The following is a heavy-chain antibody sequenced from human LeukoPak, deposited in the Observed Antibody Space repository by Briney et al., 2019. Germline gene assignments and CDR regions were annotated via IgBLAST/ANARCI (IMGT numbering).Heavy chain of an antibody. CDR2: MNPNSGNT. Sequence: GASVKVSCKASGYTFTSYDIKWGRQATGQGLEWMGWMNPNSGNTGYAQKYPGRVTVSRNLSISESYMTLSSLRSEDTAVCYCARDDYSKSVYGMAVWGQGTTVTVSS. CDR3: ARDDYSKSVYGMAV. J-gene: IGHJ6*02. CDR1: GYTFTSYD. D-gene: IGHD4-4*01. V-gene: IGHV1-8*01.